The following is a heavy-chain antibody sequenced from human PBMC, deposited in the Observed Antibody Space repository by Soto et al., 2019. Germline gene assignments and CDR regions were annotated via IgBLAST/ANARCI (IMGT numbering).Heavy chain of an antibody. J-gene: IGHJ4*02. Sequence: SETLSLTCTVSGGSISSGGYYWSWIRQHPGKGLEWIGYIYYSGSTYYNPSLKSRVTISVDTSKNQFSLKLSSVTAADTAVYYCARHPRDSSGYYYPFDYWGQGTLVTVSS. CDR1: GGSISSGGYY. V-gene: IGHV4-31*03. CDR2: IYYSGST. D-gene: IGHD3-22*01. CDR3: ARHPRDSSGYYYPFDY.